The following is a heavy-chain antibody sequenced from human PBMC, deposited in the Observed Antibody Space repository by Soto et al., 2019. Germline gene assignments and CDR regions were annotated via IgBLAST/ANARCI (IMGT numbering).Heavy chain of an antibody. CDR3: ARPNDYWNGYGPFDY. V-gene: IGHV4-31*11. D-gene: IGHD3-3*01. CDR2: ISYTGNT. CDR1: GRSISSVGYY. J-gene: IGHJ4*02. Sequence: PSETLSLTCAVSGRSISSVGYYWSWVRQHPGKGLEWIGSISYTGNTYYNPSLENRLSISLDTSENRFYLRLNSVTAADTAIYYCARPNDYWNGYGPFDYWGQGSLVTGSS.